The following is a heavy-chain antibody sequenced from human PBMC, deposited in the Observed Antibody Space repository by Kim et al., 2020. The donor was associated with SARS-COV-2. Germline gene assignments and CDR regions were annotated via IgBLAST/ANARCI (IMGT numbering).Heavy chain of an antibody. J-gene: IGHJ4*02. CDR3: VKGACLDY. CDR2: IKRPDDSA. CDR1: GFSFGTFD. V-gene: IGHV3-23*01. Sequence: GGSLRLSCVASGFSFGTFDMSWVRQAPGKGLKWVSVIKRPDDSAYYAESVKGRFTVSRDSARNTLYWQMNSLRVDDTAVYYCVKGACLDYWGPGTLVTVSS.